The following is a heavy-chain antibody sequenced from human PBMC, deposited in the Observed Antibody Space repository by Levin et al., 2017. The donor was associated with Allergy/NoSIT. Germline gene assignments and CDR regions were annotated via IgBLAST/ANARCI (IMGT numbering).Heavy chain of an antibody. V-gene: IGHV3-33*01. Sequence: GGSLRLSCAASGFTFSSYGMHWVRQAPGKGLEWVAVIWYDGSNKYYADSVKGRFTISRDNSKNTLYLQMNSLRAEDTAVYYCARTGTSSGWYRGWFDPWGQGTLVTVSS. D-gene: IGHD6-19*01. J-gene: IGHJ5*02. CDR2: IWYDGSNK. CDR3: ARTGTSSGWYRGWFDP. CDR1: GFTFSSYG.